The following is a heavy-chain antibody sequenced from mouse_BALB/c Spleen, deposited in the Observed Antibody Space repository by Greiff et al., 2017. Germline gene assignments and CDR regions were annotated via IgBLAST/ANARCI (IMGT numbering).Heavy chain of an antibody. CDR3: NGGLRHYAMDY. J-gene: IGHJ4*01. Sequence: VQLQQPGAALVRSGASVKLSCTASGFNIKDYYMHWVKQRPEQGLEWIGWFDPENGDTEYAPKFQGKATMTADTFSNTAYLQLSSLTSEDTAVYYCNGGLRHYAMDYWGQGTSVTVSS. D-gene: IGHD2-4*01. CDR2: FDPENGDT. CDR1: GFNIKDYY. V-gene: IGHV14-4*02.